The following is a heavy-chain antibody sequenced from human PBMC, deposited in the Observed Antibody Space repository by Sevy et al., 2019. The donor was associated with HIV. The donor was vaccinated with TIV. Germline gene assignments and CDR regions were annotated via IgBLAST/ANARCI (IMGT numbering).Heavy chain of an antibody. CDR2: IYHGGST. J-gene: IGHJ4*02. CDR1: GYSIRSDYY. Sequence: SETLSLTCAVSGYSIRSDYYWGWIRQPPGKGLERIGSIYHGGSTYYNPSLQIPVTISVDTSKNQFSLRLSSVTAADTAMYYCTTGAYASSAYYYEGYFDYWGQGTLVTVSS. D-gene: IGHD3-22*01. CDR3: TTGAYASSAYYYEGYFDY. V-gene: IGHV4-38-2*01.